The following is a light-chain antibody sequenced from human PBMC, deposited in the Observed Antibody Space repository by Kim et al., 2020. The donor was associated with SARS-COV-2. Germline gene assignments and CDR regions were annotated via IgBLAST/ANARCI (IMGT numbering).Light chain of an antibody. CDR3: QSYDNSLSAYV. J-gene: IGLJ1*01. CDR1: SSNIGAGYD. V-gene: IGLV1-40*01. CDR2: AYS. Sequence: RVTISCTGSSSNIGAGYDVHGYQQRPGTAPKLLIYAYSNRPSGVPDRFSGSKSGTSASLAITGLQAEDEADYYCQSYDNSLSAYVFGTGTKVTVL.